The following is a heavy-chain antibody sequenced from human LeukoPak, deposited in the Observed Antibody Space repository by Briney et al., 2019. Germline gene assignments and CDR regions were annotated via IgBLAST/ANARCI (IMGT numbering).Heavy chain of an antibody. CDR3: ARDGESPGAFDI. CDR2: ISSSSSYI. Sequence: GRSLRLSCAASGFTFSSYSMNWVRQAPGKGLEWVSSISSSSSYIYYADSVKGRFTISRDNAKNSLYLQMNSLRAEDTAVYYCARDGESPGAFDIWGQGTMVTVSS. CDR1: GFTFSSYS. V-gene: IGHV3-21*01. D-gene: IGHD3-10*01. J-gene: IGHJ3*02.